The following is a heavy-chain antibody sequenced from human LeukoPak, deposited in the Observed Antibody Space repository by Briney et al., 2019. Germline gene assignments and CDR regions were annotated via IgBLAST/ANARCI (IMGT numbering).Heavy chain of an antibody. CDR3: ARTTPPWDSYGFRNYGMDV. CDR2: INPNSGGT. V-gene: IGHV1-2*02. J-gene: IGHJ6*02. Sequence: GASVTVSCKASGYTFTGYYMHWVRQAPGQGLEWMGWINPNSGGTNYAQKFQGRVTMTRGTSISTAYMELSRLRSDDTAVYYCARTTPPWDSYGFRNYGMDVWGQGTTVTVSS. CDR1: GYTFTGYY. D-gene: IGHD5-18*01.